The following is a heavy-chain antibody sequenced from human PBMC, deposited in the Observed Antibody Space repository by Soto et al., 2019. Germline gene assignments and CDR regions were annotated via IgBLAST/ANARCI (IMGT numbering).Heavy chain of an antibody. J-gene: IGHJ4*02. Sequence: ESLRLSCAASGFTFTSFAVSWVRQAPGKGLEWVSAISGSGGATYYADSVKGRFTVSRDNSRNTVYLQVDSLRVEDTAVYHCLIGEWLSTALFYFCGKGSLVTGSS. CDR2: ISGSGGAT. CDR1: GFTFTSFA. CDR3: LIGEWLSTALFYF. D-gene: IGHD3-3*01. V-gene: IGHV3-23*01.